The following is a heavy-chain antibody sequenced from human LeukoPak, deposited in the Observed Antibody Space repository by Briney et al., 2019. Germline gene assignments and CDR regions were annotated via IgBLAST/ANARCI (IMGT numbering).Heavy chain of an antibody. D-gene: IGHD6-13*01. CDR2: ISGSGGST. V-gene: IGHV3-23*01. CDR3: AKDPQSIAAAGFNFDY. CDR1: GFTFSSYA. J-gene: IGHJ4*02. Sequence: GGSLRLSCAASGFTFSSYAMSWVRQAPGKGLEWVSAISGSGGSTYYADSVRGRFTISRDNSKNTLYLQMNSLRAEDTAVYYCAKDPQSIAAAGFNFDYWGQGTLVTVSS.